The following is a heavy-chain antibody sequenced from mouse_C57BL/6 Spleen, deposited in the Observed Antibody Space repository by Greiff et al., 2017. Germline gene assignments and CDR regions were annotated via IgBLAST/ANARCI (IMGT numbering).Heavy chain of an antibody. CDR2: IYPSDSET. Sequence: QVQLQQPGAELVRPGSSVKLSCKASGYTFTSYWMDWVKQRPGQGLEWIGNIYPSDSETHYNQKFKDKATLTVDKSSSTAYMQRSSLTSEDSAVYYCARSTVAFDDWGQGTTLTVSS. CDR1: GYTFTSYW. CDR3: ARSTVAFDD. J-gene: IGHJ2*01. V-gene: IGHV1-61*01. D-gene: IGHD1-1*01.